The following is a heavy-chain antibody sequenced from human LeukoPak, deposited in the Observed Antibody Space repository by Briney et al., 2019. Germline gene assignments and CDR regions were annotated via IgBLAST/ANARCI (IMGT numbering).Heavy chain of an antibody. V-gene: IGHV3-11*01. CDR3: ARDLGSVY. J-gene: IGHJ4*02. Sequence: GGSLRLSCTASGFTFSNYYMSWIRRAPGKGLEWVSYISSGDSTIYYAASVKGRFTMSRDNDKNSLYLQMNSLRAEDTAVYYWARDLGSVYWGQGTLVTVSA. CDR1: GFTFSNYY. D-gene: IGHD3-10*01. CDR2: ISSGDSTI.